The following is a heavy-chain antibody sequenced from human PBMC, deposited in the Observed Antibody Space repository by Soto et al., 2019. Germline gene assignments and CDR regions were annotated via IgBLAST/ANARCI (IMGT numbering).Heavy chain of an antibody. J-gene: IGHJ6*02. Sequence: GGSLRLSCTASGFTFGDYAMSWFRQAPGKGLEWVGFIRSKAYGGTTEYAASVKGRFTISRDDSKSIAYLQMNSLKTEDTAVYYCTRDREVYSNFPYYYYYYGMDVWGQGTTVTVSS. CDR1: GFTFGDYA. CDR3: TRDREVYSNFPYYYYYYGMDV. D-gene: IGHD4-4*01. V-gene: IGHV3-49*03. CDR2: IRSKAYGGTT.